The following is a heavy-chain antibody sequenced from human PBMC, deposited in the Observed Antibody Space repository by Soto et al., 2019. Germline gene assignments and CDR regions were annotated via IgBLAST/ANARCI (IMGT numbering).Heavy chain of an antibody. CDR1: GGSISNSY. CDR3: ARPSKGWLANDAFDI. CDR2: IFRTGST. J-gene: IGHJ3*02. D-gene: IGHD6-19*01. V-gene: IGHV4-59*08. Sequence: QVQLQESGPGLVKSSETLSLTCTVSGGSISNSYWSWIRQPPGKGLEWLGFIFRTGSTNYNPSVKSRVTMSVDTSKNQFYLNLRSVTAADTAVYYCARPSKGWLANDAFDIWGQGTMVTVSS.